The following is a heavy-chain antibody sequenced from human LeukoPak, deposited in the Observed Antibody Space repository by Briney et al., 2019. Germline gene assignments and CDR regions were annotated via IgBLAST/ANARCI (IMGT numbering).Heavy chain of an antibody. J-gene: IGHJ4*02. V-gene: IGHV4-31*03. CDR2: IYYSGST. D-gene: IGHD6-6*01. CDR1: GGSISSGGYY. Sequence: SETLSLTCTVSGGSISSGGYYWSWIRQHPGKGLEWIGSIYYSGSTNYNPSLKSRVTISVDTSKNQFSLKLSSVTAADTAVYYCARGRGRAARLPWPLDYWGQGTLVTVSS. CDR3: ARGRGRAARLPWPLDY.